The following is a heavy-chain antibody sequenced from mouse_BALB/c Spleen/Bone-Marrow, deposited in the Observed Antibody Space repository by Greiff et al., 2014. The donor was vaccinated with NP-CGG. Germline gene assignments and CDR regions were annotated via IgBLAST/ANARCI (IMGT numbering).Heavy chain of an antibody. CDR3: AHDTPFAY. Sequence: VHVKQSGADLVKPGASVKLSCTASGFNIKDTFMHWVKQRPEQGLGWIGRIDPASGNTKYDPKFQGKATITADTSSNKVSLQLSGLASEDTDVYYCAHDTPFAYWGQGTLVTVSA. J-gene: IGHJ3*01. D-gene: IGHD2-3*01. CDR1: GFNIKDTF. V-gene: IGHV14-3*02. CDR2: IDPASGNT.